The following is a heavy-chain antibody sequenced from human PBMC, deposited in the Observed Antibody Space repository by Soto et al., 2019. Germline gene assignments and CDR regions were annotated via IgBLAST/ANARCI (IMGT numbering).Heavy chain of an antibody. CDR2: IIPILGIA. CDR1: GGTFSSYT. D-gene: IGHD2-21*02. V-gene: IGHV1-69*02. CDR3: ARGKVVTAAAPPPNWYFGL. Sequence: QVQLVQSGAEVKKPGSSVKVSCKASGGTFSSYTISWVRQAPGQGLEWMGRIIPILGIANYAQKFQGRVTITANKSSSTAYIELSSLRSEDTAVYYCARGKVVTAAAPPPNWYFGLWGRGTLVAVAS. J-gene: IGHJ2*01.